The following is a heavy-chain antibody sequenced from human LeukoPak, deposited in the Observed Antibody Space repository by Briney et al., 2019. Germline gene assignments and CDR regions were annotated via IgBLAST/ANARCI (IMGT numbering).Heavy chain of an antibody. Sequence: SETLSLTCTVSGDSISSSTYYWGWIRRPPGKGLEWIGTIYYSGSTYYNPSLESRVTISIDTSKNQFSLKLTSVTAADTAVYYCTRQTGDTRVLFHYWGQGTLVTVSS. CDR1: GDSISSSTYY. CDR2: IYYSGST. J-gene: IGHJ4*02. D-gene: IGHD3-10*01. V-gene: IGHV4-39*07. CDR3: TRQTGDTRVLFHY.